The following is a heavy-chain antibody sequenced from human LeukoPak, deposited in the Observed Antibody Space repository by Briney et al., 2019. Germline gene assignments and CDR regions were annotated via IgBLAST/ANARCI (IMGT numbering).Heavy chain of an antibody. D-gene: IGHD2/OR15-2a*01. CDR2: ISSSSTI. V-gene: IGHV3-48*01. J-gene: IGHJ4*02. CDR1: GFTFSSYS. CDR3: ARDLLNSS. Sequence: GGSLRLSCAASGFTFSSYSMNWVRQAPGKGLEWVSYISSSSTIYYADSVKGRFTISRDNAKNSLYLQMNSLRAEDTAVYYCARDLLNSSWGQGTLVTVSS.